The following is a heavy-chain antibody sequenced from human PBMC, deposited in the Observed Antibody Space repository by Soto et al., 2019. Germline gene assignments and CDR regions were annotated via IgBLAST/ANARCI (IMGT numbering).Heavy chain of an antibody. Sequence: GASVKGSCKASGYTFTSYDINWVRQATGQGLEWMGWMNPNSGNTGYAQKFQGRVTMTRNTSISTAYMELSSLRSEDTAVYYCARGRYDFWSGYYYHWGQGTLVTVSS. CDR1: GYTFTSYD. J-gene: IGHJ5*02. V-gene: IGHV1-8*01. CDR2: MNPNSGNT. D-gene: IGHD3-3*01. CDR3: ARGRYDFWSGYYYH.